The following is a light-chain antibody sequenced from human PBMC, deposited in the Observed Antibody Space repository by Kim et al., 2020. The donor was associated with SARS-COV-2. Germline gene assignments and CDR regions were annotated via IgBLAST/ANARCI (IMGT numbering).Light chain of an antibody. J-gene: IGLJ2*01. CDR2: LNSDGSH. CDR1: SGHSNYA. V-gene: IGLV4-69*01. CDR3: QTWGTGIVV. Sequence: ASFKLTCTLSSGHSNYAIAWHQQRPEKGRRYLMKLNSDGSHSKGDGIPDRFSGSSSGAERYLTISSLQSEDEADYYCQTWGTGIVVFGGGTQLTVL.